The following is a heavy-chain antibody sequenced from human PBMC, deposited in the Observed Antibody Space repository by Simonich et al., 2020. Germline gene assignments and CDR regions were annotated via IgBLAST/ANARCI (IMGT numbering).Heavy chain of an antibody. CDR2: IKSKTDGGTT. D-gene: IGHD7-27*01. CDR1: GFTFRNAW. J-gene: IGHJ4*02. CDR3: TKGLTGDTNY. Sequence: EVQLVESGGGLVKPGGSLRLSCAASGFTFRNAWMSWGRQAPGKGAEWVCRIKSKTDGGTTDYAAPWKGRFTISRDDSKNTLYLQMNSLKTEDTAVYYCTKGLTGDTNYWGQGTLVTVSS. V-gene: IGHV3-15*01.